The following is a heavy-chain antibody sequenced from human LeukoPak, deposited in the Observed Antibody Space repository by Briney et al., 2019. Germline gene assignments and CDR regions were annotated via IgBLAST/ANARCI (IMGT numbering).Heavy chain of an antibody. CDR2: ISGSGDTT. J-gene: IGHJ4*02. CDR3: AKELTTERTPGVDS. D-gene: IGHD4-17*01. Sequence: GGSLRLSCTASGFTFSSYSMSWVREGPGTGLEWVSAISGSGDTTFYADSVKGRFTISRDNSKKTLYLQVNSLRAEDTAVYFCAKELTTERTPGVDSWGQGTLVTVSS. V-gene: IGHV3-23*01. CDR1: GFTFSSYS.